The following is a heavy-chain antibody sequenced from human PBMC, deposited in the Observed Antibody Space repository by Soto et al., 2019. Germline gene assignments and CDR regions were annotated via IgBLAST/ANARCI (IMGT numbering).Heavy chain of an antibody. CDR3: AKVTGDDYFDY. CDR2: ISYDGSNK. V-gene: IGHV3-30*18. Sequence: QVQLVESGGGVVQPGRSLRLSCAASGFTFSSYGMHWVRQAPGKGLEWVAVISYDGSNKYYADSVKGRFTISRDNSKNTLYLQMNSLRAEDTAVYYCAKVTGDDYFDYWGQGNLVTVSS. CDR1: GFTFSSYG. J-gene: IGHJ4*02. D-gene: IGHD2-21*01.